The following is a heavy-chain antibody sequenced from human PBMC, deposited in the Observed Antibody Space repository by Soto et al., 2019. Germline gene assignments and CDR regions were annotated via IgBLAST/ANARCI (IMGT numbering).Heavy chain of an antibody. V-gene: IGHV4-4*02. D-gene: IGHD3-10*01. CDR2: IYHSGST. CDR3: ARDPDYYGSGSYYNVNY. CDR1: GGSSSSSNW. J-gene: IGHJ4*02. Sequence: LETLSLTCAVSGGSSSSSNWLSWVRQPPGKGLEWIGEIYHSGSTNYNPSLKSRVTISVDKSKNQFSLKLSSVTAADTAVYYCARDPDYYGSGSYYNVNYWGQGTLVTVSS.